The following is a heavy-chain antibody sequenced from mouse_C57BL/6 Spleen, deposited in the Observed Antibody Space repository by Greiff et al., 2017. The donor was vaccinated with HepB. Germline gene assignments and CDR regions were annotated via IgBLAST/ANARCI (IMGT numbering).Heavy chain of an antibody. CDR1: GYTFTSYW. J-gene: IGHJ1*03. CDR3: ARGYYYGSSWGYFDV. V-gene: IGHV1-64*01. Sequence: QVQLQQPGAELVKPGASVKLSCKASGYTFTSYWMHWVKQRPGQGLEWIGMIHPNSGSTNYNEKFKSKATLTVDKSSSTAYMQLSSLTSEDSAVYYCARGYYYGSSWGYFDVWGTGTTVTVSS. CDR2: IHPNSGST. D-gene: IGHD1-1*01.